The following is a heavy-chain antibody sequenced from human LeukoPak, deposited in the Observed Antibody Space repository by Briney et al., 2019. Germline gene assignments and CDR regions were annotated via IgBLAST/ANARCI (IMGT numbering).Heavy chain of an antibody. V-gene: IGHV6-1*01. Sequence: SQTLSLTCAISGDSVSSNSAAWNWIRQFPSRGLEWLGRTYYRSKWYNDYAVSVKSRITINPDTSKNQFSLQLNSVTPEDTAVYYCAREEAVLLERWFQHWGQGTLVTVSS. CDR1: GDSVSSNSAA. J-gene: IGHJ1*01. D-gene: IGHD3-10*01. CDR2: TYYRSKWYN. CDR3: AREEAVLLERWFQH.